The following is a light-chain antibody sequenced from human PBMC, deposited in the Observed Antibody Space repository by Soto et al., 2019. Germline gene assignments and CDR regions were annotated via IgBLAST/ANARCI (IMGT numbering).Light chain of an antibody. CDR3: QQYYGNQYT. Sequence: DIVLTQSPDSLTVSLGERATINCKSSQSVLYSPNNKNYLAWYRQKPGQPPKLLIYWASTRESGVPDRFSGSGSGTDFTLTISSLQAEDVAIYYCQQYYGNQYTLAQGTKLEIK. V-gene: IGKV4-1*01. CDR2: WAS. CDR1: QSVLYSPNNKNY. J-gene: IGKJ2*01.